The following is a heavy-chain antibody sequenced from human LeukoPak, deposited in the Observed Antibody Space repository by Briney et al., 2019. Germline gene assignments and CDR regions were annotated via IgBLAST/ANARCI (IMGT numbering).Heavy chain of an antibody. CDR2: IYYSGNT. CDR3: ARDFINYGGIAVAGTGWFDP. CDR1: GVSISSSYYH. Sequence: SETLTLTCTVSGVSISSSYYHWGWIRQPPGKGLEWIASIYYSGNTYYNPSLKSRVTISVDTSKNQFSLKLTSVTAADTATYYCARDFINYGGIAVAGTGWFDPWGQGTLVTVSS. J-gene: IGHJ5*02. D-gene: IGHD6-19*01. V-gene: IGHV4-39*07.